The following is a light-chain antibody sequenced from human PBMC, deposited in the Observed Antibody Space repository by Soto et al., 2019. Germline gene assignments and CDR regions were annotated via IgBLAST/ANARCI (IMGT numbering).Light chain of an antibody. CDR1: TGDVGAYNF. V-gene: IGLV2-11*01. J-gene: IGLJ3*02. Sequence: QSALTQPRSVSGSPGQSVTISCTGTTGDVGAYNFVSWYQLHPGKAPKLMIYDANKRPSGVPDRFSASKSGNTASLTISGLQAEDEADYYCCSYAGSFTWVFGGGTKLT. CDR2: DAN. CDR3: CSYAGSFTWV.